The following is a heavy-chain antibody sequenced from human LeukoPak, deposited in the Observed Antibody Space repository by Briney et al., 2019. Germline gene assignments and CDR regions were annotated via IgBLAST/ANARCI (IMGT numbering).Heavy chain of an antibody. V-gene: IGHV4-61*02. CDR1: GGSIGSGSYY. Sequence: SETLSLTCTVSGGSIGSGSYYWSWIRQPAGKTLEWIGRIHITVGTNYNPSLKSRVTISLDTSKNQFSLMVSSVTAADTAVYYCATSDHATPGGIDYWGQGTLVTVSS. J-gene: IGHJ4*02. CDR3: ATSDHATPGGIDY. D-gene: IGHD1-14*01. CDR2: IHITVGT.